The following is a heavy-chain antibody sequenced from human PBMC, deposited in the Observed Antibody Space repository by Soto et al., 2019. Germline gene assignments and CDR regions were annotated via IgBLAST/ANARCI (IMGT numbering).Heavy chain of an antibody. J-gene: IGHJ5*02. CDR3: ARDNSTRSFLAP. Sequence: SETLSLTCAVYGGSFSGYYWSWIRQPPGKGLEWIGEINHSGSTNYNPSLKSRVTISVDTSKNQFSLKLSSVTAADTAVYYCARDNSTRSFLAPWGQGTLVTVSS. CDR1: GGSFSGYY. D-gene: IGHD1-1*01. CDR2: INHSGST. V-gene: IGHV4-34*01.